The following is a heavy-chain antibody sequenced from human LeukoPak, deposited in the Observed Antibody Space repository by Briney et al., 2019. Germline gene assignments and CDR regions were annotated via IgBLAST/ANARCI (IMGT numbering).Heavy chain of an antibody. J-gene: IGHJ3*02. CDR1: GYTFTGYY. D-gene: IGHD6-13*01. Sequence: ASVKVSCKASGYTFTGYYMHWVRQAPGQGLEWMGRINPNSGGTNYAQKFQGRVTMTRDTSISTAYMELSRLRSDDTAVYYCARPDSSSWFLDDAFDIWGQGTMVTVST. V-gene: IGHV1-2*06. CDR2: INPNSGGT. CDR3: ARPDSSSWFLDDAFDI.